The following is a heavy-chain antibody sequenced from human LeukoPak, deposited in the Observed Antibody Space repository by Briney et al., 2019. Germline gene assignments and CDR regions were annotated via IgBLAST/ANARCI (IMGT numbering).Heavy chain of an antibody. CDR2: ISYDGSNK. Sequence: GRSLRLSCAASGFTFSSYAMHWVRQAPGKGLEWVAVISYDGSNKYYADSVKGRFTISRDNSKNTLYLQMNSLRAEDTAVYYCARGAPLRYSYGYVWDYFDYWGQGTLVTVSS. V-gene: IGHV3-30*04. J-gene: IGHJ4*02. CDR3: ARGAPLRYSYGYVWDYFDY. CDR1: GFTFSSYA. D-gene: IGHD5-18*01.